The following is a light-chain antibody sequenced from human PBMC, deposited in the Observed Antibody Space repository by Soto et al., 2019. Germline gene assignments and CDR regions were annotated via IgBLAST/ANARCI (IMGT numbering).Light chain of an antibody. CDR2: EST. J-gene: IGLJ3*02. V-gene: IGLV1-40*01. CDR1: ASNFGAGYD. Sequence: QAVVTQPPSVFGATGQRATIYFTGSASNFGAGYDVHWYQQIPGTAPKLLIFESTSRPSGVPDRFSASKSGTSASLAITGLQPEDEAQYYGQSYDNSLRGVGFGGGTTLTVL. CDR3: QSYDNSLRGVG.